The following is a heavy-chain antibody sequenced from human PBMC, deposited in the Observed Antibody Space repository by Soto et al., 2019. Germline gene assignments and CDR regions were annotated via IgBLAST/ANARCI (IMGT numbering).Heavy chain of an antibody. CDR3: ARDQRGTTPCDS. D-gene: IGHD1-1*01. J-gene: IGHJ4*02. V-gene: IGHV3-74*03. Sequence: EIQLVESGGGLVQPGGSLRLSCAASGFTFSSYWMHWVRQAPGQGLVWLSHVSNDGITKTYADSVQGRFTISRDNAKNTVFLQMNSLTAEDTAVYYGARDQRGTTPCDSWGQGILVTVSS. CDR1: GFTFSSYW. CDR2: VSNDGITK.